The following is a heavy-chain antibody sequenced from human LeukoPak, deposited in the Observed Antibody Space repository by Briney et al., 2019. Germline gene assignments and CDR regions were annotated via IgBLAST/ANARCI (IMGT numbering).Heavy chain of an antibody. D-gene: IGHD3-3*01. J-gene: IGHJ4*02. V-gene: IGHV4-59*11. CDR2: IYYSGST. CDR3: ARGLRFLDY. CDR1: GGSISSHY. Sequence: SETLSLTCTVSGGSISSHYWSWIRQPPGKGLEWIGYIYYSGSTNYNPSLKSRVTISVDTSKNQFSLKLSSVTAADTAVYYCARGLRFLDYWGQGTLVTVSS.